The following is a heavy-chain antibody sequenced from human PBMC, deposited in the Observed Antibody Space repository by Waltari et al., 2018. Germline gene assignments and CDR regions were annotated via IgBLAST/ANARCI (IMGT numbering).Heavy chain of an antibody. Sequence: QVQLQESGPGLVKPSETLSLTCTVSGGSITSYYWSWIRQPPGKGLEWIGYIYSSGSTNYNPSLKSRVTISVETSKNQFSLKLSSVTAADTAVYYCARGAGGADYYMDVWGKGTSVTVSS. CDR2: IYSSGST. J-gene: IGHJ6*03. V-gene: IGHV4-59*01. CDR3: ARGAGGADYYMDV. CDR1: GGSITSYY. D-gene: IGHD1-26*01.